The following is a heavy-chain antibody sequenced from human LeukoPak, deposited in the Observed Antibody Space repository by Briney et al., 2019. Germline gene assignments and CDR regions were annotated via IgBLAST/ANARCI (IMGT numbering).Heavy chain of an antibody. Sequence: RTSGTLSLTCAVSGGSISSSNWWSWVRQPPGKGLEWIGEIYHSGSTNYNPSLKSRVTISVDESKNQFSLKLSSVTAADTAVYYCARSITMVRGVICGWGQGTLVTVSS. CDR3: ARSITMVRGVICG. D-gene: IGHD3-10*01. V-gene: IGHV4-4*02. CDR2: IYHSGST. CDR1: GGSISSSNW. J-gene: IGHJ4*02.